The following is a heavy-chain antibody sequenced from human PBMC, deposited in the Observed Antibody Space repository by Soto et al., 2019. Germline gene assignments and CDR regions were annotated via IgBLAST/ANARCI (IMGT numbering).Heavy chain of an antibody. CDR3: GGWGYSYRYSKGMDF. CDR1: GGSFSTGDYY. CDR2: IDNSGRT. J-gene: IGHJ6*02. V-gene: IGHV4-30-4*01. D-gene: IGHD5-18*01. Sequence: SETLSLTCSVSGGSFSTGDYYWSWIRQSPGKGLEWIGFIDNSGRTYDNPSLKSRVTISVDTSKKQFSLRVRSVTAADTAVYFCGGWGYSYRYSKGMDFWGQGTRVT.